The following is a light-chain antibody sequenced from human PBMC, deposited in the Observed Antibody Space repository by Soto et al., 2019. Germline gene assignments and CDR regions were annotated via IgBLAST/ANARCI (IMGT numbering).Light chain of an antibody. CDR2: DVS. CDR3: SSYTITSTLYV. J-gene: IGLJ1*01. CDR1: SSDIGGYNY. Sequence: QSALTQPASVSGSPGQSITISCTGTSSDIGGYNYVSWYQQLPGKVPKLIIYDVSNRPSGVSDRFSGSKSGNAASLTISGLQAEEEADYYCSSYTITSTLYVFGPGTKLTVL. V-gene: IGLV2-14*03.